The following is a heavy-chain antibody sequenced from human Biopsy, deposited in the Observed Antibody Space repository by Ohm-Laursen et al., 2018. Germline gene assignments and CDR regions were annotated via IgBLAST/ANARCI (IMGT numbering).Heavy chain of an antibody. CDR1: GYTFISYS. J-gene: IGHJ4*02. Sequence: SSVKVSCKTSGYTFISYSINWVRQAPGQGLEWMGWIRPLNSDTKYGQKFQDRVTMTTDTSTSTVYMELTSLRSDDTAVYYCARGEVTFGELIVSLDSWGQGTLVTVSS. CDR3: ARGEVTFGELIVSLDS. CDR2: IRPLNSDT. D-gene: IGHD3-16*02. V-gene: IGHV1-18*01.